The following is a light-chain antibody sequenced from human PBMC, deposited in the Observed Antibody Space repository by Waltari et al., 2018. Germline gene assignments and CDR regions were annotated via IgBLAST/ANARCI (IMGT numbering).Light chain of an antibody. CDR2: EDN. CDR1: GGSVASNP. CDR3: SSYTSSISVV. V-gene: IGLV6-57*04. Sequence: NFMLTQPPAVSESPGKTVTISCTRSGGSVASNPVPWYQHRPGSAPTIVIYEDNQRPSGVPDRFSGSIDRSSNSASLTISGLKTEDEADYYCSSYTSSISVVFGGGTKVTVL. J-gene: IGLJ2*01.